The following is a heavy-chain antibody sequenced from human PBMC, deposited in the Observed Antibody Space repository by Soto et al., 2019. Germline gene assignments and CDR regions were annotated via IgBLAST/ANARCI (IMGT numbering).Heavy chain of an antibody. D-gene: IGHD3-10*01. Sequence: QVXLQQWGAGLLKPSEXLSLTCAXYGGSFSXYYWSWVRQPPGEGLEWIGEINHRGNTNYNPSLKSRVTLSVDTPKNQFSLKLSSVTAADTAVYFCASAKAWRSEFWGQGTLVTVSS. V-gene: IGHV4-34*02. CDR2: INHRGNT. CDR1: GGSFSXYY. J-gene: IGHJ4*02. CDR3: ASAKAWRSEF.